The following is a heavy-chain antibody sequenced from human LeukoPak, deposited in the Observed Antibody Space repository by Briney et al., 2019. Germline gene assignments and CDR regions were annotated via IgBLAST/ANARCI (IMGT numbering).Heavy chain of an antibody. CDR1: GYTFTGYY. CDR2: INPNSGGT. V-gene: IGHV1-2*02. CDR3: ARDRMAARPYYYYYYMDV. D-gene: IGHD6-6*01. J-gene: IGHJ6*03. Sequence: ASVKVSCKASGYTFTGYYMHWVRQAPGQGLEWMGWINPNSGGTNYAQKFQGRVTMTRDTSISTAYMELSRLRSDDTAVYYCARDRMAARPYYYYYYMDVWGKGTTVTVSS.